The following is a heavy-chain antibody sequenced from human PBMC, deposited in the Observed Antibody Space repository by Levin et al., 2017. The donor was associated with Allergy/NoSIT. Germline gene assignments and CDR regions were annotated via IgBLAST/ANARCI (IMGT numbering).Heavy chain of an antibody. CDR3: ASTAYLFGELYSFGF. D-gene: IGHD3-10*01. J-gene: IGHJ4*02. CDR2: IYWDDDE. Sequence: SGPTLVKPTQTLTLTCTFSGFSLTALQAGVGWFRQPPGRALEWLAVIYWDDDERYSPSLRNRLTITKDTSKSQVVLTVTNMEPVDAATYYCASTAYLFGELYSFGFWGQGTLVTVSS. CDR1: GFSLTALQAG. V-gene: IGHV2-5*02.